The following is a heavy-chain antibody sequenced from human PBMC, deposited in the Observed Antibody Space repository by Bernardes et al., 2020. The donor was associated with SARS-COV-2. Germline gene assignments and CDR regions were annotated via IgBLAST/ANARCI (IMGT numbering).Heavy chain of an antibody. V-gene: IGHV4-39*01. Sequence: SETLSLTCAVSGVSISNANYYWGWIRQPPGKGLEWIGNIYYSGRTNYNPSLKSRATISVNTSKNQFSLRLSSVTAADTAMYYCATSLYDSRGGWGQGTLVTVSS. CDR3: ATSLYDSRGG. J-gene: IGHJ4*02. CDR2: IYYSGRT. CDR1: GVSISNANYY. D-gene: IGHD3-22*01.